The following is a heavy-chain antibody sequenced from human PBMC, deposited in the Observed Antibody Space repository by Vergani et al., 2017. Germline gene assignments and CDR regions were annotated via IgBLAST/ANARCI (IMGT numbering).Heavy chain of an antibody. CDR2: ISAYNGNT. Sequence: QVQLVQSGAEVKKPGAPVKVSCKASGYTFTSYGISWVRQAPGQGLEWMGWISAYNGNTNYAQKLQGRVTMTTDTSTSTAYMELRSLRSDDTAVYYCARAYASPRHYDSSGYGLWGQGTMVTVSS. CDR1: GYTFTSYG. D-gene: IGHD3-22*01. J-gene: IGHJ3*01. V-gene: IGHV1-18*01. CDR3: ARAYASPRHYDSSGYGL.